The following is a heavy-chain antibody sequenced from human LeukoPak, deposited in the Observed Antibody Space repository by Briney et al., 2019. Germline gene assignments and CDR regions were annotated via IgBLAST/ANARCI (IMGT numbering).Heavy chain of an antibody. CDR1: GFTFSSYE. CDR2: ISSSGSTI. V-gene: IGHV3-48*03. D-gene: IGHD5-18*01. CDR3: AKVRDTAKDDY. Sequence: GGSLRLSCAASGFTFSSYEMNWVRQAPGKGLEWVSYISSSGSTIYYADSVKGRFTISRDNAKNSLYLQMNSLRAEDTAVYYCAKVRDTAKDDYWGQGTLVTVSS. J-gene: IGHJ4*02.